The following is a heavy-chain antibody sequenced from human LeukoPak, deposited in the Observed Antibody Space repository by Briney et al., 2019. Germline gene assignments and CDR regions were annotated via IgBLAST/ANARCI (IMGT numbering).Heavy chain of an antibody. D-gene: IGHD3-9*01. CDR3: ARDSYYDILTNGYYYGMDV. V-gene: IGHV3-33*01. Sequence: PGGSLRLSCAASGFTFSSHGFHWVRQAPGKGLEWVAVIWYDGRDKYYADSVEGRFTISRDNSKNTLYLQMNSLRVEDTAVYYCARDSYYDILTNGYYYGMDVWGQGTTVTVSS. J-gene: IGHJ6*02. CDR2: IWYDGRDK. CDR1: GFTFSSHG.